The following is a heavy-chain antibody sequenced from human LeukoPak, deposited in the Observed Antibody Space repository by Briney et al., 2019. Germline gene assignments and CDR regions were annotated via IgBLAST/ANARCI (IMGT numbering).Heavy chain of an antibody. Sequence: ASVKVSCKASGYTFTSYDINWVRQATGQGLEWMGWMNPNSGNTGYAQKFQGRVTMTRNTSLSTAYMELSRLRSDDTAVYYCARSNYYGTPYYYYYMDVWGKGTTVTISS. CDR3: ARSNYYGTPYYYYYMDV. D-gene: IGHD3-10*01. CDR2: MNPNSGNT. CDR1: GYTFTSYD. J-gene: IGHJ6*03. V-gene: IGHV1-8*01.